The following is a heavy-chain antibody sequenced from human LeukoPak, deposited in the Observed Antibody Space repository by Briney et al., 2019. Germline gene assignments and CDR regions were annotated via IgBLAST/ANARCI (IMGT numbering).Heavy chain of an antibody. D-gene: IGHD4-17*01. CDR3: AAAIPLTNDYGDYVGYYYYGMDV. V-gene: IGHV1-58*01. CDR1: GFTFTSSA. CDR2: IVVCSGNT. J-gene: IGHJ6*02. Sequence: SVKVSCKASGFTFTSSAVQWVRQARGQRLEWIGWIVVCSGNTNYAQKFQERVTLTRDMSTSTAYMELSSLRSEDTAVYYCAAAIPLTNDYGDYVGYYYYGMDVWGQGTTVTVSS.